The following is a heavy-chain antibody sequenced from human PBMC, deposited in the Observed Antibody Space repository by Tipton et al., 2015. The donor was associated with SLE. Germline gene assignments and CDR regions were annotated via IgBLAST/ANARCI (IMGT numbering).Heavy chain of an antibody. CDR3: ARDAGTAFDI. Sequence: SLRLSCAASGFTFNNYAMSWVRQAPGKGLEWVSAITDDGGSTYYADSVKGRFTISRDNSKNTLYLQMNSLTAEDTSVYYCARDAGTAFDIWGQGTMVTVSS. D-gene: IGHD1-26*01. J-gene: IGHJ3*02. CDR1: GFTFNNYA. CDR2: ITDDGGST. V-gene: IGHV3-23*01.